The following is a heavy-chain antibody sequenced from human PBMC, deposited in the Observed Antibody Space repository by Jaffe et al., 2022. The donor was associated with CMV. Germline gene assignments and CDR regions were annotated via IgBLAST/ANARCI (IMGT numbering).Heavy chain of an antibody. V-gene: IGHV3-48*03. Sequence: EVQLVESGGGLVQPGGSLRLSCAASGFTFSSYEMNWVRQAPGKGLEWVSYISSSGSTIYYADSVKGRFTISRDNAKNSLYLQMNSLRAEDTAVYYCARSDPYYYDSSGYYDWYYFDYWGQGTLVTVSS. CDR3: ARSDPYYYDSSGYYDWYYFDY. CDR2: ISSSGSTI. J-gene: IGHJ4*02. CDR1: GFTFSSYE. D-gene: IGHD3-22*01.